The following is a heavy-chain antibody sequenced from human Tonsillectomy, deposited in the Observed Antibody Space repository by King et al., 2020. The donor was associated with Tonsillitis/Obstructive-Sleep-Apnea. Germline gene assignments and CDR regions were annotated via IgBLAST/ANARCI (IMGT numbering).Heavy chain of an antibody. CDR3: AKRATVSSFYYYMDV. Sequence: VQLVESGGGLVQPGGSLRLSCAASGFTFSTYPMAWVRQAPGKGLEWVSGISASGGVTYYAHSVKGRFTISRDNSKDTVYLQMTSLRAEDTALYYCAKRATVSSFYYYMDVWGKGTTVTVSS. D-gene: IGHD6-6*01. CDR1: GFTFSTYP. J-gene: IGHJ6*03. CDR2: ISASGGVT. V-gene: IGHV3-23*04.